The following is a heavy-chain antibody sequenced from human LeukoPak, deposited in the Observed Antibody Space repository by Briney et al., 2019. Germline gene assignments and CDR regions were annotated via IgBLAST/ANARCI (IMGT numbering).Heavy chain of an antibody. D-gene: IGHD3-10*01. V-gene: IGHV1-69*13. J-gene: IGHJ4*02. CDR3: ARGAVYYYGPDDY. CDR2: IIPIFGTA. CDR1: GGTFSSYA. Sequence: WASVKVSCKASGGTFSSYAISWVRQAPGQGLEWMGGIIPIFGTANYAQKFQGRVTITADESTSTAYMELSSLRSEDTAVYYCARGAVYYYGPDDYWGQGTLVTVSS.